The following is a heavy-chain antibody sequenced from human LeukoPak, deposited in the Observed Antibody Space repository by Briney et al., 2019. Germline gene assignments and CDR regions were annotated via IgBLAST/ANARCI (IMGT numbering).Heavy chain of an antibody. Sequence: SETLSLTCTVSGGSISSGGYYWSWIRQPPGKGLEWIGYIYHSGSTYYNPSLKSRVTISVDRSKNQFSLKLSSVTAADTAVYYCARSRVGVPAATSFDYWGQGTLVTVSS. CDR2: IYHSGST. CDR3: ARSRVGVPAATSFDY. D-gene: IGHD2-2*01. J-gene: IGHJ4*02. V-gene: IGHV4-30-2*01. CDR1: GGSISSGGYY.